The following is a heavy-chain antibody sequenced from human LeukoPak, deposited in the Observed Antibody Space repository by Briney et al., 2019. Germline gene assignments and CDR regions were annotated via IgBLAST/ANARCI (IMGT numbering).Heavy chain of an antibody. V-gene: IGHV4-34*01. CDR2: INHSGST. Sequence: SETLSLTCAVYGGSFSGYYWSWIRQPPGKGLEWIGEINHSGSTNYNPSLKSRVTISVDTSKNQFSLKLSSVTAADTAVYYCARNNYYDSSGSYAFDIWGQGTMVTVFS. CDR1: GGSFSGYY. CDR3: ARNNYYDSSGSYAFDI. J-gene: IGHJ3*02. D-gene: IGHD3-22*01.